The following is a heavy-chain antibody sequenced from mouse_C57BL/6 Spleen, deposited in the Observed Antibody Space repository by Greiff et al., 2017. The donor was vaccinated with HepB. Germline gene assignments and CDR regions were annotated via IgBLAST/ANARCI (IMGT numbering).Heavy chain of an antibody. J-gene: IGHJ4*01. D-gene: IGHD2-2*01. CDR1: GYTFTSYW. Sequence: QVQLQQSGAELVMPGASVKLSCKASGYTFTSYWMHWVKQRPGQGLEWIGEIDPSDSYTNYNQKFKGKSTLTVDKSSSTAYMQLSSLTSEDSAVYYCARWRLRNAMDYWGQGTSVTVSS. CDR3: ARWRLRNAMDY. V-gene: IGHV1-69*01. CDR2: IDPSDSYT.